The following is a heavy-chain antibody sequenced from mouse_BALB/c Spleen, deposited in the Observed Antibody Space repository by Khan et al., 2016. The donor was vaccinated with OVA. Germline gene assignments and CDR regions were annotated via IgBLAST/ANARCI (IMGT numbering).Heavy chain of an antibody. D-gene: IGHD2-14*01. Sequence: QMQLEESGAELARPGASVKMSCKASGYTFTSYTIHWIKKRPGQGLEWIGYINPSNGYTNYNQKFKDKATLTTDKSSTTAYLQLSSLTSDDSAVSVCVRDRAKQRDDSWFAYWGQGTLVTGSA. CDR1: GYTFTSYT. J-gene: IGHJ3*01. V-gene: IGHV1-4*01. CDR2: INPSNGYT. CDR3: VRDRAKQRDDSWFAY.